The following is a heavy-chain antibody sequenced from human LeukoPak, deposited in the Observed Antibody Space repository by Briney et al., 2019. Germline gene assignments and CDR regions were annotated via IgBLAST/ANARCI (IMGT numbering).Heavy chain of an antibody. CDR1: GGSISSSSYY. CDR2: SYYSGST. V-gene: IGHV4-39*07. D-gene: IGHD6-6*01. Sequence: PSETLSLTCTVSGGSISSSSYYWGWIRQPPGKGLEWIGSSYYSGSTYYNPSLKSRVTISVDTSKNQFSLKLSSVTAADTAVYYCARGYSSSSVDAFDIWGQGTMVTVSS. CDR3: ARGYSSSSVDAFDI. J-gene: IGHJ3*02.